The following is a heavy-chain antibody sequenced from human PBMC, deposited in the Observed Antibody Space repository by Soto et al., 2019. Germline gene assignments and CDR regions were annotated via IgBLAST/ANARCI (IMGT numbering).Heavy chain of an antibody. Sequence: GASVKVSCKASEATFSSYAISWVRQAPGQGLEWMGGIIPIFGTANYAQKFQGRVTITADESTSTAYMELSSLRSEDTAVYYCARGFRGYSYGRLDYWGQGTLVTVSS. CDR3: ARGFRGYSYGRLDY. V-gene: IGHV1-69*13. CDR2: IIPIFGTA. J-gene: IGHJ4*02. CDR1: EATFSSYA. D-gene: IGHD5-18*01.